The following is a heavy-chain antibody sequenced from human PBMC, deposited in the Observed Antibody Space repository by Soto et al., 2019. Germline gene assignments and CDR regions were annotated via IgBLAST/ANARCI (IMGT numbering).Heavy chain of an antibody. J-gene: IGHJ6*02. CDR2: ISAYNGNT. CDR3: AREYYYDSSGYSYYYYGTDV. D-gene: IGHD3-22*01. CDR1: GYTFTSYG. Sequence: ASVKVSCKASGYTFTSYGISWVRQAPGQGLEWMGWISAYNGNTNYAQKLQGRVTMTTDTSTSTAYMELRSLRSDDTAVYYCAREYYYDSSGYSYYYYGTDVWGQGTTVTVSS. V-gene: IGHV1-18*01.